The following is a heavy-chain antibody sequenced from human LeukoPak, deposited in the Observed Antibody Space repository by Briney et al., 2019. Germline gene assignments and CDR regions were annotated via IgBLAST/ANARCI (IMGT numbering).Heavy chain of an antibody. CDR1: GYTFTGYH. CDR3: ARKTVPAIAAPRGLNY. J-gene: IGHJ4*02. CDR2: INPNSGGT. Sequence: ASVKVSCKASGYTFTGYHMHWVRQAPGQGLEWMGWINPNSGGTNYAQRFQGRVTMTRDTSISTAYMELSRLRSDDTAVYYCARKTVPAIAAPRGLNYWGQGTLVTVSS. D-gene: IGHD6-13*01. V-gene: IGHV1-2*02.